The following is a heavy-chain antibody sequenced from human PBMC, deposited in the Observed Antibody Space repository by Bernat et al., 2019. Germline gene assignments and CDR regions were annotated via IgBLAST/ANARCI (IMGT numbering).Heavy chain of an antibody. CDR2: ISYDGSNK. V-gene: IGHV3-30-3*01. CDR1: GFTFSSYA. D-gene: IGHD2-21*02. Sequence: QVQLVESGGGVVQPGRSLRLSCAASGFTFSSYAMHWVRQAPGKGLEWVAVISYDGSNKYYADSVKGRFTISRDNSKNTLYLQMNSLRAEDTAVYYCARDYRGGDCYPGNSLDYWGQGTLVTVSS. CDR3: ARDYRGGDCYPGNSLDY. J-gene: IGHJ4*02.